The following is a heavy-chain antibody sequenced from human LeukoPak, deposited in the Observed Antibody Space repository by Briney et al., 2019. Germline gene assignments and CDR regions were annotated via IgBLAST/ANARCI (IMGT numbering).Heavy chain of an antibody. Sequence: ASVKVSCKASGGTFSSYAISWVRQAPGRGLEWMGGIIPIFGTANYAQKFQGRVTITTDESTSTAYMELSSLRSEDTAVYYCASQRGSGSHIRYYFDYWGQGTLVTVSS. CDR2: IIPIFGTA. D-gene: IGHD3-10*01. CDR3: ASQRGSGSHIRYYFDY. J-gene: IGHJ4*02. CDR1: GGTFSSYA. V-gene: IGHV1-69*05.